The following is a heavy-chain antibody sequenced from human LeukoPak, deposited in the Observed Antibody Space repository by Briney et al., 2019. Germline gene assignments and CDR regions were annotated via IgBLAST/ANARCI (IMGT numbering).Heavy chain of an antibody. V-gene: IGHV4-34*01. D-gene: IGHD3-9*01. CDR1: GGYFQCYY. CDR2: INHSGST. CDR3: ARVLRDFYWLPYYFDY. J-gene: IGHJ4*02. Sequence: PSETLSLTYAVCGGYFQCYYWRGIRQPPGKGLEWIGEINHSGSTNYNPSLKSRVTISVDTSKNQFSLKLSSVTAADTDVYYCARVLRDFYWLPYYFDYWGQGTLVTVSS.